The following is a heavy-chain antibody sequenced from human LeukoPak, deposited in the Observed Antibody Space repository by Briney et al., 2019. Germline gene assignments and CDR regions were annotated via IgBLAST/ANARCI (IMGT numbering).Heavy chain of an antibody. Sequence: SQTLSLTCTVSGGSISSGGYYWSWIRQHPGKGLEWIGYMYYSGSTYYNPSLRSRVTISVDTSKNQFSLKLSSVTAADTAVYYCAREGYDILTGYYLNWFDPWGQATLVTVSS. CDR3: AREGYDILTGYYLNWFDP. J-gene: IGHJ5*02. CDR1: GGSISSGGYY. CDR2: MYYSGST. V-gene: IGHV4-31*03. D-gene: IGHD3-9*01.